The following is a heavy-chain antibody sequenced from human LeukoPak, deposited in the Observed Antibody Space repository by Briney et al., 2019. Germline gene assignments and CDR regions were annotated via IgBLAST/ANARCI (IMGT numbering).Heavy chain of an antibody. CDR1: GFTFSSYE. V-gene: IGHV3-48*03. CDR3: ARDAKDWGSVFDY. Sequence: PWGSLRLSCAASGFTFSSYEMNWVRQAPRKGLEWVSFISNNGDIINYVDSVKGRFTISRDNAKNSFYLHMNSLRAADTAVYYCARDAKDWGSVFDYWGQGVLVTVSS. CDR2: ISNNGDII. J-gene: IGHJ4*02. D-gene: IGHD7-27*01.